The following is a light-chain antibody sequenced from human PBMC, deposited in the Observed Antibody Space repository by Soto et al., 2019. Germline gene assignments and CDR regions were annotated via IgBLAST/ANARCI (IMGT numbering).Light chain of an antibody. V-gene: IGLV2-23*01. Sequence: QSALTQPASVSGSPGQSITISCTGTSSDVGSYDLVSWYQQHPGKAPKLMIYEGSQRPSGVSNRFSGSKSGNTASLTIFGLQADDEADYYCFSYAGTNNVAFGTGTKLTVL. CDR1: SSDVGSYDL. CDR2: EGS. CDR3: FSYAGTNNVA. J-gene: IGLJ2*01.